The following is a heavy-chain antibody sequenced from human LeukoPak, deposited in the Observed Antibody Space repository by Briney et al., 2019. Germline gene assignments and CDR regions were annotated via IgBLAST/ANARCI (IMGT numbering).Heavy chain of an antibody. Sequence: GGSLRLSCAASGFTFSSYSMNWVRQAPGKGLEWVSSISSSSSYIYYADSVKGRFTISRDNAKNSLYLQMNSLRAEDTAVYYCARSREGATFALDIWGQGTMVTVSS. CDR3: ARSREGATFALDI. J-gene: IGHJ3*02. V-gene: IGHV3-21*01. CDR2: ISSSSSYI. D-gene: IGHD1-26*01. CDR1: GFTFSSYS.